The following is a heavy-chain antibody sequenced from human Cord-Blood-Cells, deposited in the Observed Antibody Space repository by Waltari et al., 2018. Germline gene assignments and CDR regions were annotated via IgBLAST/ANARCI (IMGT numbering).Heavy chain of an antibody. D-gene: IGHD6-25*01. CDR1: GGSFSGYY. J-gene: IGHJ6*02. CDR3: ARGRRHGNEQRDYYYGMDV. CDR2: INHRGST. Sequence: QVQLQQWGAGLLKPSETLSLTCAVYGGSFSGYYWSWIRQPPGKGLEWIGEINHRGSTNYNPSLKSRVTISVDTSKNQFSLKLSSVTAADTAVYYCARGRRHGNEQRDYYYGMDVWGQGTTVTVSS. V-gene: IGHV4-34*01.